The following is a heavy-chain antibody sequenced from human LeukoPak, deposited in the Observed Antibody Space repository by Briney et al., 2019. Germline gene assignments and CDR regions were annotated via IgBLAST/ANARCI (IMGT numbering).Heavy chain of an antibody. V-gene: IGHV4-59*01. J-gene: IGHJ4*02. CDR3: AREGSRDFWSGPVYYFDY. Sequence: PSETLSLTCTVSGGSISSYYWSWIRQPPGKGLEWIGYIHYSGSTYYNPSLTSRVTISVGTSKNQFSLRLSSVTAADTAVYYCAREGSRDFWSGPVYYFDYWGQGTLVTVSS. CDR1: GGSISSYY. CDR2: IHYSGST. D-gene: IGHD3-3*01.